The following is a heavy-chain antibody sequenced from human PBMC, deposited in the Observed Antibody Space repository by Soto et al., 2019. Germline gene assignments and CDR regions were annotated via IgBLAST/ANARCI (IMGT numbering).Heavy chain of an antibody. J-gene: IGHJ4*02. CDR2: IWYDGSNK. CDR3: ARDRSGSYYDY. CDR1: GFTFSSYG. Sequence: VQLVESGGGVVQPGRSLRLSCAASGFTFSSYGMHWVRQAPGKGLEWVAVIWYDGSNKYYADSVKGRFTISRDNSKNTLYLQMNSLRAEDTAVYYCARDRSGSYYDYWGQGTLVTVSS. V-gene: IGHV3-33*01. D-gene: IGHD1-26*01.